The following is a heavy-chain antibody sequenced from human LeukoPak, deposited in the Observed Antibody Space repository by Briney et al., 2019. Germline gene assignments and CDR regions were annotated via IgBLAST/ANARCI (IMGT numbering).Heavy chain of an antibody. CDR1: GGTFSSYA. CDR3: ARATTVVTLGALGAPLDY. Sequence: ASVKVSCKASGGTFSSYAISWVRQAPGQGLEWMGGIIPIFGTANYAQKFQGRVTITADESTSTAYMELSSLRSEDTAVYYCARATTVVTLGALGAPLDYWGQGTLVTVSS. V-gene: IGHV1-69*13. J-gene: IGHJ4*02. CDR2: IIPIFGTA. D-gene: IGHD4-23*01.